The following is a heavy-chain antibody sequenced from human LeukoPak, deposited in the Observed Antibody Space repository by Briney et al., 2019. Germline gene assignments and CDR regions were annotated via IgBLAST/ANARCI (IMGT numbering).Heavy chain of an antibody. V-gene: IGHV4-39*01. D-gene: IGHD2-15*01. J-gene: IGHJ5*02. CDR2: INYSGDT. CDR3: ARVVAANTNWFDP. Sequence: PSETLSLTCAVSGGSISSTTYSWGWIRQPPWKGLEWIGSINYSGDTYYNPSLKSRVTISVGTSKNQFSLKLSSVTAADTAVFYCARVVAANTNWFDPWGQGTLVTVSS. CDR1: GGSISSTTYS.